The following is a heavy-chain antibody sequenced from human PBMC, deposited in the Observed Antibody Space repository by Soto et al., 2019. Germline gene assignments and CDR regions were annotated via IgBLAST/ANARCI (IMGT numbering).Heavy chain of an antibody. CDR1: GFTFSSYS. CDR3: ARGKAYYDFWSGFYSGFEVVGDYFDY. Sequence: GGSLRLSCAASGFTFSSYSMNWVRQAPGKGLEWVSYISINTSTIYYADSVKGRFTISRDNAKNSLYLQMNSLRDEDTAVDYCARGKAYYDFWSGFYSGFEVVGDYFDYWGQGTLVTVSS. V-gene: IGHV3-48*02. CDR2: ISINTSTI. D-gene: IGHD3-3*01. J-gene: IGHJ4*02.